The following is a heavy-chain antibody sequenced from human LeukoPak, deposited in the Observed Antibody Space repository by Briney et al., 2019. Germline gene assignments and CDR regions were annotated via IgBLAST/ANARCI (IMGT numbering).Heavy chain of an antibody. J-gene: IGHJ4*02. CDR3: AREAGAVAGTVSGLN. D-gene: IGHD6-19*01. Sequence: GASVKVSCKASGYTFTSYYMHWVRQAPGQGLEWMGIINPSGGSTSYAQKFQGRVTMTRDTSTSTVYMELSSLRSEDTAVYYCAREAGAVAGTVSGLNWGQGTLVTVSS. V-gene: IGHV1-46*01. CDR2: INPSGGST. CDR1: GYTFTSYY.